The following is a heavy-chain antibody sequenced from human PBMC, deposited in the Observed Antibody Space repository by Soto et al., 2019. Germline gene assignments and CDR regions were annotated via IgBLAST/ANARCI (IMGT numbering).Heavy chain of an antibody. CDR1: GFSLSTSGMC. Sequence: SGPTLVNPTQTLTLTCTFSGFSLSTSGMCVSWIRQPPGKALEWLARIDWDDDKYYSTSLKTRLTISKDTSKNQVVLTMTNMDPVDTATYYCARTPIIAAAGTGYYSYGMDVWGQGTTVTVSS. V-gene: IGHV2-70*11. CDR2: IDWDDDK. J-gene: IGHJ6*02. CDR3: ARTPIIAAAGTGYYSYGMDV. D-gene: IGHD6-13*01.